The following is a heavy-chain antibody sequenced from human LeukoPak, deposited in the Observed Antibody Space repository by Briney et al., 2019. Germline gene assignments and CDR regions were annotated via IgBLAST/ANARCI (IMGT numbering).Heavy chain of an antibody. D-gene: IGHD3-22*01. CDR2: ISYNGEQT. J-gene: IGHJ4*02. CDR3: ARDPSVGGFSGSALDF. CDR1: GFTFSQYG. V-gene: IGHV3-64*01. Sequence: GGSLRLSWAGSGFTFSQYGMHWVRQAPGKGLEYLSVISYNGEQTYNSKSVTGRFTISRDNSNNMLYLQMGSLRPEDTAVYFCARDPSVGGFSGSALDFWGQGTLVTVSS.